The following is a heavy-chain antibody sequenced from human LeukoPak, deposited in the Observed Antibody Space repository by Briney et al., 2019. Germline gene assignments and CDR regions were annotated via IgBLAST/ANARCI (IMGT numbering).Heavy chain of an antibody. CDR1: TLTFSKYC. Sequence: PGGSLRLSCSASTLTFSKYCIQWRRQAPGKGLEWVAAISYDGRNKFYPDSVKGRFTISRDNSKNTLYLQMNSLRPEDTAVYYFAKAPHFSESSGYFNSWGQGTLVTVSS. V-gene: IGHV3-30*18. CDR3: AKAPHFSESSGYFNS. D-gene: IGHD3-22*01. J-gene: IGHJ4*02. CDR2: ISYDGRNK.